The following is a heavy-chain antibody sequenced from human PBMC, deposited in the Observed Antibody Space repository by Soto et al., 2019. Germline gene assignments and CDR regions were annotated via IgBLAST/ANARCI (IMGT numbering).Heavy chain of an antibody. CDR3: AKDGLGAYTYGSYYFDY. CDR2: ISSSGGST. J-gene: IGHJ4*02. V-gene: IGHV3-23*01. D-gene: IGHD5-18*01. Sequence: EVQLLESGGGLVQPGGSLRLSCAASGFTFSSYAMSWVRQAPGKGLEWVSTISSSGGSTYYADSVKGRFTISRDNSKNXMYRQMNSLRAEDTAVYYCAKDGLGAYTYGSYYFDYWGQGTLVTVSS. CDR1: GFTFSSYA.